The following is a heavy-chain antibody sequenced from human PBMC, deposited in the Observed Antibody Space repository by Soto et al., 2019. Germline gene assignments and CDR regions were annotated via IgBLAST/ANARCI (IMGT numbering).Heavy chain of an antibody. J-gene: IGHJ4*02. V-gene: IGHV3-23*01. CDR3: AKDKGSSWYEIDY. Sequence: EVQLLESGGGLVQPGGSLRLSCAASGFTFSNYAVTWVRQAPGKGLEWVSTISGSGGSTYYADSVKGRFTIARDNSKNTLYLQMNRLRAEDTDVYYCAKDKGSSWYEIDYWGQGTLVNVSS. CDR2: ISGSGGST. D-gene: IGHD6-13*01. CDR1: GFTFSNYA.